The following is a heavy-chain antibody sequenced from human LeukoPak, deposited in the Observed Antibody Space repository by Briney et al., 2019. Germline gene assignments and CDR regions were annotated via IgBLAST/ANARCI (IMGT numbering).Heavy chain of an antibody. CDR1: GGTFSSYA. V-gene: IGHV1-69*05. CDR3: ARDNYYDFWSGYPNAGSV. D-gene: IGHD3-3*01. J-gene: IGHJ6*04. Sequence: SVKVSCKASGGTFSSYAISWVRQAPGQGLEWMGGIIPIFGTANYAQKFQGRVTITTDESTSTACMEVSSLRSEDTAVYYCARDNYYDFWSGYPNAGSVWGKGTTVTVSS. CDR2: IIPIFGTA.